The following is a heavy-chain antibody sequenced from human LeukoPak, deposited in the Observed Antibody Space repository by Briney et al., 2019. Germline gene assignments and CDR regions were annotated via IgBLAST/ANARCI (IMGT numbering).Heavy chain of an antibody. CDR1: GYTFTSYA. J-gene: IGHJ4*02. D-gene: IGHD5-18*01. CDR2: INAGNGNT. V-gene: IGHV1-3*01. CDR3: ARGGTATGGIDY. Sequence: GASVKVSCKASGYTFTSYAMHWVRQAPGQRLEWMGWINAGNGNTKYSQKFQGRVTITRDTSASTVYMELSSLRSEDTAVYYCARGGTATGGIDYWGQGTLVTVSS.